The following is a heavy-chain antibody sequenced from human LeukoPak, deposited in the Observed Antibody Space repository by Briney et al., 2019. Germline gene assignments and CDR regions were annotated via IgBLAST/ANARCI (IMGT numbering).Heavy chain of an antibody. J-gene: IGHJ3*02. CDR2: ISAYNGNT. Sequence: ASVKVSCXASGYTFTSYGISWVRQAPGQGLEWMGWISAYNGNTNYAQKLQGRVTMTTDTSTSTAYMELRSLRSDDTAVYYCASPTETTVDAFDIWGQGTMVTVSS. CDR3: ASPTETTVDAFDI. CDR1: GYTFTSYG. D-gene: IGHD4-17*01. V-gene: IGHV1-18*01.